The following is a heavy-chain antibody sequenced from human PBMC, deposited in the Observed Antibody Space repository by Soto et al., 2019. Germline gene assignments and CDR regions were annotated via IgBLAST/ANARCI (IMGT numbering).Heavy chain of an antibody. CDR3: ARTGIAYCGGDCSLHLDY. CDR1: GGSMRSTGFY. J-gene: IGHJ4*02. CDR2: IYYSGVT. V-gene: IGHV4-39*01. D-gene: IGHD2-21*02. Sequence: SETLSLTCTVSGGSMRSTGFYWAWIRQPPGKGLEWIGSIYYSGVTHYNPSLKSRVTISIDTSQNQSFLKMSSVTAADTAVYYCARTGIAYCGGDCSLHLDYWGQGTLVTVSS.